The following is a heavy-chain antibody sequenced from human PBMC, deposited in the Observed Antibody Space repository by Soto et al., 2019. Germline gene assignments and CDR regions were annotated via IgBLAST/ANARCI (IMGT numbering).Heavy chain of an antibody. J-gene: IGHJ4*02. CDR3: AREGTGASDSFDF. Sequence: QVQLVQSGAEVKRPGSSVKVSCKASGGTFNNYALSWVRQAPGQGLEWMGGIIPIFNSANYAQKFQGRVTITADDSTSTADRELRSLRPDDTAVYYCAREGTGASDSFDFWGQGTLVTGSS. CDR1: GGTFNNYA. CDR2: IIPIFNSA. V-gene: IGHV1-69*01. D-gene: IGHD6-25*01.